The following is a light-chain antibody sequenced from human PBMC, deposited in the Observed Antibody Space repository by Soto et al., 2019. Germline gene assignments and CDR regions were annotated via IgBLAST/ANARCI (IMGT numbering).Light chain of an antibody. CDR2: WAS. Sequence: DFVMTQSPDSLAVSLGERATINCKSSQSVLYSPNNKNYLAWYQQKPGQPPKLLIYWASTRESGVPDRFSGSGSGTDFTLTISSLQAGDVAVYYCQQYYSIPPTFGQGTKVEIK. CDR1: QSVLYSPNNKNY. CDR3: QQYYSIPPT. J-gene: IGKJ1*01. V-gene: IGKV4-1*01.